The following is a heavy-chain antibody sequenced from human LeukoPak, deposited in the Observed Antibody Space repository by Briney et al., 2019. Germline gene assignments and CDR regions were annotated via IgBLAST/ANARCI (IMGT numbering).Heavy chain of an antibody. CDR3: ARDVGDDAFDI. CDR2: ISSSSSYI. V-gene: IGHV3-21*01. CDR1: GFTFSSYS. J-gene: IGHJ3*02. Sequence: GSLRLSCAASGFTFSSYSMNWVRQAPGKGLEWVSSISSSSSYIYYADSVKGRFTISRDNAKNSLYLQMNSLRAEDTAVCYCARDVGDDAFDIWGQGTMVTVSS.